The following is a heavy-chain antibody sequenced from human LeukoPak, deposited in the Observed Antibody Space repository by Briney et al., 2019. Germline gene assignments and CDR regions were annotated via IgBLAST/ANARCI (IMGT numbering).Heavy chain of an antibody. Sequence: PGGSLRLSCSASGFXFSDYALHWVRQAPGKGLEYLSSINYKASSTYYADSVKGRFTISRDNSKNTLYLQMSSLRVEDTAVYYCVKEREYSSSVWYFDYWGQGTLVTVSS. V-gene: IGHV3-64D*06. CDR2: INYKASST. D-gene: IGHD6-13*01. CDR3: VKEREYSSSVWYFDY. J-gene: IGHJ4*02. CDR1: GFXFSDYA.